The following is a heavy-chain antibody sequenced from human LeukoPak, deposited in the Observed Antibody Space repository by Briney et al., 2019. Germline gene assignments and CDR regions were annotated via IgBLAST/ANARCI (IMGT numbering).Heavy chain of an antibody. CDR1: SGSITAIDNHY. D-gene: IGHD3-10*01. Sequence: PSETLSLTCSMSSGSITAIDNHYRGWIRQPPGKGLEWIGSINRGGHTYYNPPLESRFTISVDTSKNQFSLMVTSVTAADTAVYYCAGQRAWFGEWAFDYWGPGTLVTVSS. CDR2: INRGGHT. V-gene: IGHV4-39*01. J-gene: IGHJ4*02. CDR3: AGQRAWFGEWAFDY.